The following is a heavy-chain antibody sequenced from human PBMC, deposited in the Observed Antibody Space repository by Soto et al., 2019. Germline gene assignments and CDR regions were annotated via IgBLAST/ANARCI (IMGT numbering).Heavy chain of an antibody. CDR3: ARAGILWFGELDAFDI. CDR2: INPNSGGT. Sequence: ASVKVSCKASGYTFTGYYMHWVRQAPGQGLEWMGWINPNSGGTNYAQKFQGWVTMTRDTSISTAYMELSRLRSDDTAVYYCARAGILWFGELDAFDIWGQGTMVTVSS. D-gene: IGHD3-10*01. J-gene: IGHJ3*02. V-gene: IGHV1-2*04. CDR1: GYTFTGYY.